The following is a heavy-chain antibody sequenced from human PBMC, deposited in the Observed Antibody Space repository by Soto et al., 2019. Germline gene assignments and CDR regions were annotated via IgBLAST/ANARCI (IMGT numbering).Heavy chain of an antibody. CDR3: GTGDAFDI. J-gene: IGHJ3*02. V-gene: IGHV3-15*02. CDR1: GFTFSNLY. Sequence: EAPLVESGGAMVKPGGSLRLSCAASGFTFSNLYMSWGRQAPGKGLEWVGHIKRIIDGGTTAYAAPVNGRFTISRDDSKGVLYLQMNSLKTEDTAMYYCGTGDAFDIWGRGTMVTVS. D-gene: IGHD7-27*01. CDR2: IKRIIDGGTT.